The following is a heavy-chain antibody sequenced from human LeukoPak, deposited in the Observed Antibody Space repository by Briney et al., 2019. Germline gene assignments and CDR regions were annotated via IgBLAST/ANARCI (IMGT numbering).Heavy chain of an antibody. Sequence: GGSLRLSCAASGFTFSNYAMSWVRQAPGKGLEWVSAISGSGGSSYYADSVKGRFTISRDNSKNTLYLQMNSLRAEDTAVYYCARVDRQSNAFDIWGQGTMVTVSS. CDR3: ARVDRQSNAFDI. CDR2: ISGSGGSS. V-gene: IGHV3-23*01. J-gene: IGHJ3*02. D-gene: IGHD3-9*01. CDR1: GFTFSNYA.